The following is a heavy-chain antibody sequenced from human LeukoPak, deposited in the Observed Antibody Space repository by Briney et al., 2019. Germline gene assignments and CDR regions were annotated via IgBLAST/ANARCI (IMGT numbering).Heavy chain of an antibody. V-gene: IGHV3-74*01. CDR1: GFTFSSYW. D-gene: IGHD5-18*01. J-gene: IGHJ4*02. Sequence: GGSLRLSCAASGFTFSSYWMHWVRQAPGKGLVWVSRINTDGSSTSYADSVKGRFTISRDNAKNTLYLQMNSLRAEDTAVYYCARIVDTAMVIGYWGQGTLVTVSS. CDR2: INTDGSST. CDR3: ARIVDTAMVIGY.